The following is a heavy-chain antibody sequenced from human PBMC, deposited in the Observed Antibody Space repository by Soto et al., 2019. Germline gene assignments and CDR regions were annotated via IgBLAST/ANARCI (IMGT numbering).Heavy chain of an antibody. Sequence: ASVKVSCKASGGTFSSYAISWVRQAPGQGLEWMGGIIPIFGTANYAQKLQGRVTITADESTSTAYMELRSLRSDDTAVHYCARGVAGTTSDWFDPWGQGTLVTVSS. CDR3: ARGVAGTTSDWFDP. V-gene: IGHV1-69*13. D-gene: IGHD1-7*01. J-gene: IGHJ5*02. CDR1: GGTFSSYA. CDR2: IIPIFGTA.